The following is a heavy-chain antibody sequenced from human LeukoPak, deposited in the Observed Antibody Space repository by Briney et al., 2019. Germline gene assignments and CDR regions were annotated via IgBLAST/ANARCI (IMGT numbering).Heavy chain of an antibody. Sequence: SETLSLTCTVSGGSISSGSYYWSWIRQPAGKGLEWIGRIYTSGSTNYNPSLKSRVTISVDTSKNQFSLKLSSVTAADTAVYYCASGSSGYYSLDYWGQGTLVTVSS. CDR2: IYTSGST. D-gene: IGHD3-22*01. CDR1: GGSISSGSYY. V-gene: IGHV4-61*02. CDR3: ASGSSGYYSLDY. J-gene: IGHJ4*02.